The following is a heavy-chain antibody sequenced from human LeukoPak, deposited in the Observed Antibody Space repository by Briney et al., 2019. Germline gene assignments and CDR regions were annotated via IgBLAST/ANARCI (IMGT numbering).Heavy chain of an antibody. J-gene: IGHJ4*02. CDR2: INGDGSST. Sequence: PGGSLRLSCAASGFTFSSYWMHWVRQGPGKGLVWVSRINGDGSSTTYADSVKGRFTISRDNAKNTLYLQMNSLRAEDTAVYYCARVKGNNGDYVDFDYWGQGTLVTVSS. CDR1: GFTFSSYW. D-gene: IGHD4-17*01. V-gene: IGHV3-74*01. CDR3: ARVKGNNGDYVDFDY.